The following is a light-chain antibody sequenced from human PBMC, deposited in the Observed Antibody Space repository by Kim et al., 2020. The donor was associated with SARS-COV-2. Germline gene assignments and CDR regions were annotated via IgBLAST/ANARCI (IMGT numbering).Light chain of an antibody. J-gene: IGKJ4*01. Sequence: DIQMTQSPSTLSVSVGDRVTITCRASQRIGTWLAWYQQKPGKAPRLLIYEASNLDSVVPSRFSGSGSGTEFTLTISSLQTDDFATYYCQQYNRSPGLTFGGGTKVDIK. CDR2: EAS. CDR3: QQYNRSPGLT. V-gene: IGKV1-5*03. CDR1: QRIGTW.